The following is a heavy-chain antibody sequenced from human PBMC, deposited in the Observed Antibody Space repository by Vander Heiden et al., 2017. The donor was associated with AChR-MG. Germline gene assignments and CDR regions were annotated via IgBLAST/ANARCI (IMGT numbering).Heavy chain of an antibody. D-gene: IGHD3-3*01. J-gene: IGHJ4*02. CDR2: ISSSGSTI. V-gene: IGHV3-11*01. CDR3: ARDSGYDFWSGYPFDY. CDR1: GFPLSDYY. Sequence: PLLESGGGLVNPGRSLRLSSAASGFPLSDYYMSWNRQGPGKGLEWVSYISSSGSTIYDADSVKGRFTIARDNAKNSLYLQVNTLRAEDAAVYYCARDSGYDFWSGYPFDYWGQGTLVTVSS.